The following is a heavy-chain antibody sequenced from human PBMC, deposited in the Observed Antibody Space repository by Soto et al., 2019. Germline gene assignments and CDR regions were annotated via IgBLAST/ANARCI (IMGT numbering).Heavy chain of an antibody. CDR3: ARGSAAGQDY. Sequence: QTGGSLRLSCAASGFTFSSYSMNWVRQAPGKGLEWLSYISSSGSIMHYADSVKGRFTISRDNAKNSLYLQMNSLRVEDTAVYYCARGSAAGQDYWGQGTPVTVSS. J-gene: IGHJ4*02. D-gene: IGHD6-13*01. V-gene: IGHV3-48*01. CDR2: ISSSGSIM. CDR1: GFTFSSYS.